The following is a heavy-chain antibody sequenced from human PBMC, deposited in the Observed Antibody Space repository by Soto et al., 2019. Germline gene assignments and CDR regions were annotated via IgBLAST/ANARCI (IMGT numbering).Heavy chain of an antibody. J-gene: IGHJ4*02. CDR1: GDSISSDKW. D-gene: IGHD2-21*02. CDR3: AGGGDWQFEY. Sequence: QVQLQESGPGLVKPSGTLSLTCAVSGDSISSDKWWSWVRQPPGKGLEWIGEIHHSGRTNYNPSLKRRVTILREKSKNKAALELRSMTAADTAVYYCAGGGDWQFEYWGQGTLVTVSS. CDR2: IHHSGRT. V-gene: IGHV4-4*02.